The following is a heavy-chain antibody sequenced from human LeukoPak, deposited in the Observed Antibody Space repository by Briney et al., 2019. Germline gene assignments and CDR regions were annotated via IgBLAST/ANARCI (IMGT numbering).Heavy chain of an antibody. D-gene: IGHD3-10*01. V-gene: IGHV3-33*01. J-gene: IGHJ4*02. CDR3: ARNFYGSGSKGDYFDY. CDR1: GFTFSTYG. Sequence: PRGSLRLSCAPSGFTFSTYGMHSGRQAPGKGLEGVAVIWYDGRNKDYADSVKGRFTISRDNSKTTLFLRMNSLRAEDTAVYYCARNFYGSGSKGDYFDYWGQGTLVTVSS. CDR2: IWYDGRNK.